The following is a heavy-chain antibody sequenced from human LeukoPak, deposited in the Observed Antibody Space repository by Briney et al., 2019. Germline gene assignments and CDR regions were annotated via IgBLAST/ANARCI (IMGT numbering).Heavy chain of an antibody. CDR3: ARDLNSGVRGD. CDR1: GGSISSDNYY. J-gene: IGHJ4*02. D-gene: IGHD2-15*01. CDR2: IHYTGIT. V-gene: IGHV4-31*03. Sequence: PSETLSLTCIVSGGSISSDNYYWSWIRQHPGKGLEWIGYIHYTGITYYNPSLKSRVTMSVDTSKNQFSLKLSSVTAADTAVYYCARDLNSGVRGDWGQGTLVTVSS.